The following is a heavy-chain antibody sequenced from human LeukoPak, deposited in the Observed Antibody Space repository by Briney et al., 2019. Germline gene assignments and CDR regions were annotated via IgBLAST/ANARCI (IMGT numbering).Heavy chain of an antibody. V-gene: IGHV4-61*02. CDR3: ARGIRYYYDSSGLNWFDP. CDR1: GGSISSGSYY. J-gene: IGHJ5*02. CDR2: IYTSGST. Sequence: PSQTLSLTCTVSGGSISSGSYYWSWIRQPAGKGLEWIGRIYTSGSTNYNPSLKSRVTISVDTSKNQFSLKLSSVTAAHTAVYYCARGIRYYYDSSGLNWFDPWGQGTLVTVSS. D-gene: IGHD3-22*01.